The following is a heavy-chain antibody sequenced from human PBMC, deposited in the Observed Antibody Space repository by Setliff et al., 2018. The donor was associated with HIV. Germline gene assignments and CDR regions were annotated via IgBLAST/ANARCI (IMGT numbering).Heavy chain of an antibody. CDR1: GGSISSGGFY. CDR2: VYYSGTT. V-gene: IGHV4-39*06. J-gene: IGHJ3*02. Sequence: SETLSLTCTVSGGSISSGGFYWNWIRQPPGKGLEWIGSVYYSGTTYYNPSLKSRLRMSVDTSKNQFTLKVISMTAADTAVYYCARGNGYSYGLMSAFDIWGQGTMVTVSS. D-gene: IGHD5-18*01. CDR3: ARGNGYSYGLMSAFDI.